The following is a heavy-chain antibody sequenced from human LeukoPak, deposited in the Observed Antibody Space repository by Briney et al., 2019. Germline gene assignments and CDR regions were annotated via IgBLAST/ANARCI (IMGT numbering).Heavy chain of an antibody. CDR2: INHSGST. CDR1: GGSFSGYY. D-gene: IGHD6-13*01. V-gene: IGHV4-34*01. CDR3: ARRQQQLGRGIDY. Sequence: SETLSLTCAVYGGSFSGYYWSWIRQPPGKGLEWIGEINHSGSTNYNPSLKSRVTISVDTSKTQFPLKLSSVAAADTAVYCCARRQQQLGRGIDYWGQGTLVTVAS. J-gene: IGHJ4*02.